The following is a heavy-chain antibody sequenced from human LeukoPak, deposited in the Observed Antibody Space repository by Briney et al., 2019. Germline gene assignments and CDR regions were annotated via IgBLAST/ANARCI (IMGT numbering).Heavy chain of an antibody. CDR3: ARDQVAVAGAFDY. Sequence: GGSLRLSCAASGFTFSSYWMSWVRQAPGKGLEWVANIKQDGSEKYYVDSVKGRFTISRDNAKNSLYLQMNSLRAEDTAVYYCARDQVAVAGAFDYWGQGTLVTVSS. J-gene: IGHJ4*02. D-gene: IGHD6-19*01. CDR1: GFTFSSYW. V-gene: IGHV3-7*01. CDR2: IKQDGSEK.